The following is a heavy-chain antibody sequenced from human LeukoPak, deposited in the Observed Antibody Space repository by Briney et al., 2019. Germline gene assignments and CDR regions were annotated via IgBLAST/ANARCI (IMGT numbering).Heavy chain of an antibody. CDR1: GYNFTSYW. D-gene: IGHD2-2*01. V-gene: IGHV5-51*01. J-gene: IGHJ6*02. CDR3: ARTYCSSTSCSYYYYGMDV. Sequence: GESLKISRKGSGYNFTSYWIGWVRQMPGKGLEWMGIIYPGDSDTRYSPSFQGQVTISADKSISTAYLQWSSLKASDTAMYYCARTYCSSTSCSYYYYGMDVWGQGTTVTVSS. CDR2: IYPGDSDT.